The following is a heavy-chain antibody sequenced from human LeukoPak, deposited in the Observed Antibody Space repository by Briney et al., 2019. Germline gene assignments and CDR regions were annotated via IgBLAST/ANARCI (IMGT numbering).Heavy chain of an antibody. CDR3: ARDGSCSGNSCYGMDV. J-gene: IGHJ6*02. V-gene: IGHV3-21*01. CDR2: ISSSSSYI. CDR1: GFTFSSYS. Sequence: GGSLRLSCAASGFTFSSYSMNWVRQAPGKGLEWVSSISSSSSYIYYADSVKGRFTISRGNAKNSLYLQMNSLRAEDTAVYYCARDGSCSGNSCYGMDVWGQGTTVAVSS. D-gene: IGHD2-15*01.